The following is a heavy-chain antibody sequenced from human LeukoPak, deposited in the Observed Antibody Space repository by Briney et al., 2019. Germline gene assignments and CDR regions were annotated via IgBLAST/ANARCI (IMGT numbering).Heavy chain of an antibody. CDR2: IYYSGST. J-gene: IGHJ6*02. V-gene: IGHV4-59*01. CDR1: GGSFSGYY. D-gene: IGHD5-18*01. CDR3: ARDGRQLWLNYYYYYGMDV. Sequence: SETLSLTCAVYGGSFSGYYWSWIRQPPGKGLEWIGYIYYSGSTNYNPSLKSRVTISVDTSKNQFSLKLSSVTAADTAVYYCARDGRQLWLNYYYYYGMDVWGQGTTVTVSS.